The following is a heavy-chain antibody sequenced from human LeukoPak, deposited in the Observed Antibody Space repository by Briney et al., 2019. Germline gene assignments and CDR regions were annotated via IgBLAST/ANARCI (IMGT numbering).Heavy chain of an antibody. CDR3: AKGELSLYPHY. Sequence: GASVKVSCKASEYTFTDYYVHWVRQAPGQGLEWMGWINPNSGGTNYAQKFQGRVTMTRDTSISTAYMQLSGLRSDDTAVYYCAKGELSLYPHYRGQGTLVTVSS. V-gene: IGHV1-2*02. J-gene: IGHJ4*02. D-gene: IGHD3-16*02. CDR1: EYTFTDYY. CDR2: INPNSGGT.